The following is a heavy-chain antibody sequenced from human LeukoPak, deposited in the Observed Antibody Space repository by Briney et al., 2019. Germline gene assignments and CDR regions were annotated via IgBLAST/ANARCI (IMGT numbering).Heavy chain of an antibody. CDR1: GGSFSGYY. V-gene: IGHV4-34*01. Sequence: SETLSLTCAVYGGSFSGYYWSWIRQPPGKGLEWIGEINHSGSTNYNPSLKSRVTISVDTSKNQFSLKPSSVTAADTAVYYCARGAVNITIFGVVIIPEYYFDYWGQGTLVTVSS. CDR3: ARGAVNITIFGVVIIPEYYFDY. J-gene: IGHJ4*02. D-gene: IGHD3-3*01. CDR2: INHSGST.